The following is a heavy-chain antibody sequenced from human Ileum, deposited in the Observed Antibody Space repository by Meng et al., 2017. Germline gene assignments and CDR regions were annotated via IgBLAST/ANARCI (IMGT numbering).Heavy chain of an antibody. J-gene: IGHJ6*02. Sequence: SETLSLTCTVSGGPVSSGSYYWSWIRQPPGKGLEWIGYIYYNRSTNYNPSLKSRVTISIDTSKNQFSLNLRSVTAADTAVYYYQRHPAQKYYYFGMDVWGQGTMVTVSS. CDR1: GGPVSSGSYY. CDR2: IYYNRST. V-gene: IGHV4-61*01. CDR3: QRHPAQKYYYFGMDV.